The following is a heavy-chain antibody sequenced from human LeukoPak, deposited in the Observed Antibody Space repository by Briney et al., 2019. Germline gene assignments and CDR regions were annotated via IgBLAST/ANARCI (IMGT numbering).Heavy chain of an antibody. CDR2: ISGSSSTR. Sequence: GGSLRLSCSASGFTFSSYSMNWVRQAPGKGLEWVSYISGSSSTRYYADSVKGRFTISRDNAKNSLYLQMNSLRAEDTSVYYCARYGDYGAFDIWGQGTMVTVSS. V-gene: IGHV3-48*01. D-gene: IGHD4-17*01. J-gene: IGHJ3*02. CDR3: ARYGDYGAFDI. CDR1: GFTFSSYS.